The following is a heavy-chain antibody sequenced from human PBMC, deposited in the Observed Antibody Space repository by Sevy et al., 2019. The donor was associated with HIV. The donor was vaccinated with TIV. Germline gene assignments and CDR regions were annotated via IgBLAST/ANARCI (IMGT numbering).Heavy chain of an antibody. CDR2: ISSSGSTI. CDR3: ARGTGSSGWYFDYYGMDV. V-gene: IGHV3-11*01. D-gene: IGHD6-19*01. CDR1: GFTFSNYY. J-gene: IGHJ6*02. Sequence: GGSLRLSCAASGFTFSNYYMSWIRQAPGKGLEWVSYISSSGSTIYYADSVKGRFTISRDNAKNSLYLQMNSLRAEDTAVYYCARGTGSSGWYFDYYGMDVWGQGTTVTVSS.